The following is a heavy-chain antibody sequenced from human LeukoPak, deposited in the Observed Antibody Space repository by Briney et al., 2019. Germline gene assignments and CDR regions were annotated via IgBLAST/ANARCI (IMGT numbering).Heavy chain of an antibody. CDR3: AKGGGYCSSSSCVFDY. CDR2: ITGNSARV. J-gene: IGHJ4*02. Sequence: GGSLRLSCAASGFIFGDYAIHWVRQGPGKGLEWVSGITGNSARVGYADSVKGRFTISRDDAKNSLYLQMNSLRPEDTALYFCAKGGGYCSSSSCVFDYWGQGTLVTVSS. V-gene: IGHV3-9*01. CDR1: GFIFGDYA. D-gene: IGHD2-2*01.